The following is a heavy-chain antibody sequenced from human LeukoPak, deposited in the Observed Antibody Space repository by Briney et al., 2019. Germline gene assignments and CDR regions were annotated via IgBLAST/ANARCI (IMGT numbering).Heavy chain of an antibody. CDR1: GCSISSSSYY. CDR3: AREGPVRKDAFDI. J-gene: IGHJ3*02. Sequence: PSETLSLTCTASGCSISSSSYYWGWLRQPQGKGLEWIGSIYYSGSNYYNPSLKSRVTISVDTTKNQFSLKLSSVTAADTAVYYCAREGPVRKDAFDIWGQGTMVTVSS. CDR2: IYYSGSN. V-gene: IGHV4-39*07.